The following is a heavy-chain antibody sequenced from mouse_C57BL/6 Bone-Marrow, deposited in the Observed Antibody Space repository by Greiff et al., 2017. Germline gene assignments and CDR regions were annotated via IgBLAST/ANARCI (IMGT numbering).Heavy chain of an antibody. Sequence: VQLKESGAELVRPGASVKLSCTASGFNIKDDYMHWVKQRPEQGLEWIGWIDPENGDTEYASNFPGQDTITADTSTNPAYLQLSNLTSEDTEVYDCTTGGSSYNWYCDVWGTGTTVTVSS. CDR3: TTGGSSYNWYCDV. J-gene: IGHJ1*03. CDR1: GFNIKDDY. CDR2: IDPENGDT. D-gene: IGHD1-1*01. V-gene: IGHV14-4*01.